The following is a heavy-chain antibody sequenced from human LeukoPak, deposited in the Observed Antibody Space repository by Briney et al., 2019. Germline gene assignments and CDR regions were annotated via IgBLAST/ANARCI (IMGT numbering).Heavy chain of an antibody. V-gene: IGHV3-74*01. Sequence: GGSLRLSCAASGFSFSSYWMHWVRQAPGKGLVWVSRINSDGSSTDYADSVKGRFTISRDNAKNTLYVEMNSLRAEDTAVYYCTMGDYVWGSYRGFDYWGQGTLVTVSS. CDR2: INSDGSST. D-gene: IGHD3-16*02. J-gene: IGHJ4*02. CDR3: TMGDYVWGSYRGFDY. CDR1: GFSFSSYW.